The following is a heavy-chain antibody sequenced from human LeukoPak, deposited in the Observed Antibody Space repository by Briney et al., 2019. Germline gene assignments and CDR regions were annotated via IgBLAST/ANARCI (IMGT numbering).Heavy chain of an antibody. Sequence: SETLSLTCAVSGGSISSNSYYWGWVRQSPGKGLEWIGAIYYSGNTYYSPSLKSRVTISADTSRNQFSLNLSAVTAADAATYYCARHVATNYYYNYYGLDVWGQGTTVTVSS. CDR1: GGSISSNSYY. CDR2: IYYSGNT. J-gene: IGHJ6*02. V-gene: IGHV4-39*01. CDR3: ARHVATNYYYNYYGLDV.